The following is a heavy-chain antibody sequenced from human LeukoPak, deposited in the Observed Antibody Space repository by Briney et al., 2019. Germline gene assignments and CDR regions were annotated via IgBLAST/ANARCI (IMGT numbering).Heavy chain of an antibody. Sequence: SETLSLTCAVSGGSISSNSYYWGWVRQSPGKGLEWIGAIYYSGNTYYSPSLKSRVTISADTSRNQFSLNLSAVTAADAATYYCARHVATNYYYNYYGLDVWGQGTTVTVSS. CDR1: GGSISSNSYY. CDR2: IYYSGNT. J-gene: IGHJ6*02. V-gene: IGHV4-39*01. CDR3: ARHVATNYYYNYYGLDV.